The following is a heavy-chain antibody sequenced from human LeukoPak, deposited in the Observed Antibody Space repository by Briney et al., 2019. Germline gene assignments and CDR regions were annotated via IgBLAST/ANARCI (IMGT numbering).Heavy chain of an antibody. CDR3: ARDSVVATIVDWFDP. V-gene: IGHV3-21*01. J-gene: IGHJ5*02. Sequence: GGSLRLSCAASGFTFSSYSMNWVRQAPGKGLEWVSSISSSSSYIYYADSVKGRFTISRDNAKNSLYLQMNSLGAEDTAVYYCARDSVVATIVDWFDPWGQGTLVTVSS. CDR1: GFTFSSYS. D-gene: IGHD5-12*01. CDR2: ISSSSSYI.